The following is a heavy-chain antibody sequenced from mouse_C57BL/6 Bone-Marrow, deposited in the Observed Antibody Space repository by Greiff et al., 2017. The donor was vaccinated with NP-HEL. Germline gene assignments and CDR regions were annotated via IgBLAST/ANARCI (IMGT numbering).Heavy chain of an antibody. CDR2: IWSGGST. Sequence: QVQLQQSGPGLVQPSQSLSITCTVSGFSLTSYGVHWVRQSPGKGLEWLGVIWSGGSTDYNAAFISRLSISKDNSKSQVFFKMNSLQADDTAIYYCARMYYGNFWFAYWGQGTLVTVSA. V-gene: IGHV2-2*01. J-gene: IGHJ3*01. D-gene: IGHD2-1*01. CDR3: ARMYYGNFWFAY. CDR1: GFSLTSYG.